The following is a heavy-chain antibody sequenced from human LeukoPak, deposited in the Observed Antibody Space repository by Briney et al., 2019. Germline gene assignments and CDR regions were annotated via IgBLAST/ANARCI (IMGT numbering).Heavy chain of an antibody. Sequence: GESLKISCKGSGYSFTSYWIGWVRQMPGKGLEWMGIIYPGDSDTRYSPSFQGQVTISADKSISTAYLQWSSLKASDTAMYYCARLSYGGSPRYYYGMDVWGQGTTVTVSS. D-gene: IGHD5-12*01. V-gene: IGHV5-51*01. J-gene: IGHJ6*02. CDR2: IYPGDSDT. CDR3: ARLSYGGSPRYYYGMDV. CDR1: GYSFTSYW.